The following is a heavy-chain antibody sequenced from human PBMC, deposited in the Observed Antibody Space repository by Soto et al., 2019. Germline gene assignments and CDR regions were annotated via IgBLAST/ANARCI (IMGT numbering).Heavy chain of an antibody. V-gene: IGHV1-69*13. J-gene: IGHJ5*02. D-gene: IGHD3-10*01. CDR3: VYGSGSYYDNWFDP. Sequence: ASVKVSCKASGGTFSSYAISWVRQAPGQGLEWMGGIIPIFGTANYAQKFQGRVTITADESTSTAYMELSSLRSEDTAVYYCVYGSGSYYDNWFDPWGQGTLVTVSS. CDR1: GGTFSSYA. CDR2: IIPIFGTA.